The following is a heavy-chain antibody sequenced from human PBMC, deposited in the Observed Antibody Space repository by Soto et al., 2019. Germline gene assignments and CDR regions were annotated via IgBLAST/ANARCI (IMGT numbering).Heavy chain of an antibody. D-gene: IGHD5-18*01. CDR1: GGSISSGDFY. CDR3: ARRYSYGHFDY. V-gene: IGHV4-30-4*01. J-gene: IGHJ4*02. CDR2: IYYSGST. Sequence: SETLSLTCTVSGGSISSGDFYWSWIRQPPGKGLEWIGYIYYSGSTYYNPSLKSRVTISVDTSKNQFSLKLSSVTAADTAVYYCARRYSYGHFDYWGQGTLVTVSS.